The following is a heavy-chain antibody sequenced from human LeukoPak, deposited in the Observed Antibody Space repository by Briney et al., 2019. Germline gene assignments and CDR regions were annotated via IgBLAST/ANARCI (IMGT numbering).Heavy chain of an antibody. V-gene: IGHV4-59*01. CDR1: GGSISSYY. CDR2: IYYSGST. CDR3: AREGDGYNSDDAFDI. D-gene: IGHD5-24*01. J-gene: IGHJ3*02. Sequence: SETLSLTCTVSGGSISSYYWSWIRQPPGKGLEWIGYIYYSGSTNYNPSLKSRVTISVDTSKNQFSLKLSSVTAADTAVYYCAREGDGYNSDDAFDIWGQGTMVTVSS.